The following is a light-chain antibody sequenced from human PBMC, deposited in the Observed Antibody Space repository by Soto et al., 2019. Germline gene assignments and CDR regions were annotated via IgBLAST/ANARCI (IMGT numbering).Light chain of an antibody. CDR3: ASYTIKTTYV. CDR2: EVS. V-gene: IGLV2-14*01. J-gene: IGLJ1*01. Sequence: QSVLTQPASVSGSPGQSITISWNGTNVDVGGYNYVSWYQHHPGKAPKLLIFEVSNRPSGVSNRFSGSKSGNTASLTISGLQSEDEADYYCASYTIKTTYVFGSGTKVTVL. CDR1: NVDVGGYNY.